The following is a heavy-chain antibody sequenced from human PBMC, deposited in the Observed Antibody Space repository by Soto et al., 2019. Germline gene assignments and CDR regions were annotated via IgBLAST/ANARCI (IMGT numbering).Heavy chain of an antibody. D-gene: IGHD2-8*01. CDR1: GGTFSSYA. J-gene: IGHJ6*02. Sequence: QVQLVQSGAEVKKPGSSVKVSCKASGGTFSSYAISWVRQAPGQGLEWMGGIIPIFGTANYAQKFQGRGTITADKSTSTAYMELRSLRSEDTAVYYCARDGCTNGVCYGGYYYGMDVWGQGTTVTVSS. CDR3: ARDGCTNGVCYGGYYYGMDV. CDR2: IIPIFGTA. V-gene: IGHV1-69*06.